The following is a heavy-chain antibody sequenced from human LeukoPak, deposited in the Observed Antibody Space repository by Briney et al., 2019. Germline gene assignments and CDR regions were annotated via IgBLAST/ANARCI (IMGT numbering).Heavy chain of an antibody. V-gene: IGHV4-34*01. CDR1: GGSFSGYY. CDR3: ARGRHYYYYYYMDV. J-gene: IGHJ6*03. CDR2: INHSGST. Sequence: SETLSLTCAVYGGSFSGYYWSWIRQPPGKGLEWIGEINHSGSTNYNPSLKSRVTISVDTSKNQFSLKLSSVTAADTAVYYCARGRHYYYYYYMDVWGKGTTVTVSS.